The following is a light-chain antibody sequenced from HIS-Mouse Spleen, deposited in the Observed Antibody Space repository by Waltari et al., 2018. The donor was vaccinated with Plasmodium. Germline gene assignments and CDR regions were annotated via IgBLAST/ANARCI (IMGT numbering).Light chain of an antibody. CDR3: YSTDSSGNHRV. Sequence: SYELTQPPSVSVSPGQTARITCSGDAFPKKYAYWYQQKSGQAPVLVIYEDSKRPSGIPERCSGSSSWTMATVTISGAQVEDEADYYCYSTDSSGNHRVFGGGTKLTVL. CDR1: AFPKKY. J-gene: IGLJ3*02. CDR2: EDS. V-gene: IGLV3-10*01.